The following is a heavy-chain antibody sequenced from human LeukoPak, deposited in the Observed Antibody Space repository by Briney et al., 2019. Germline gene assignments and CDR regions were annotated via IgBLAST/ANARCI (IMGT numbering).Heavy chain of an antibody. CDR2: ISAYNGNT. V-gene: IGHV1-18*01. CDR3: ARARYSYGSEGTLYYFDY. Sequence: GASVKVSCKASGYTFTSYGISWVRQAPGQGLEWMGWISAYNGNTNYAQKLQGRVTMTTDTSTSTAYMELRSLRSDDTAVYYCARARYSYGSEGTLYYFDYWGQGTLVTVSS. CDR1: GYTFTSYG. J-gene: IGHJ4*02. D-gene: IGHD5-18*01.